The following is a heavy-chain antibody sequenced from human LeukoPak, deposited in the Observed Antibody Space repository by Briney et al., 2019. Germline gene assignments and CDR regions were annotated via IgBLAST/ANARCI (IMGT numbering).Heavy chain of an antibody. Sequence: GGSLRLFCAASGFTFDDYAMHWVRQAPGKGLEWVSSISSSGSYIYYADSVKGRFTISRDNAKNSLYLQMNSLRAEDTAVYYCARDRVLGGAPDGFDIWGQGTMVTVSS. CDR3: ARDRVLGGAPDGFDI. J-gene: IGHJ3*02. CDR1: GFTFDDYA. V-gene: IGHV3-21*01. CDR2: ISSSGSYI. D-gene: IGHD1-26*01.